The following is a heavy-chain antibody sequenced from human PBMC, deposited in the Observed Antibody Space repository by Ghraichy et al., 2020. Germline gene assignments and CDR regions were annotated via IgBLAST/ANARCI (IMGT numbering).Heavy chain of an antibody. CDR2: MNPNSGNT. J-gene: IGHJ6*02. CDR1: GYTFTSYD. Sequence: ASVKVSCKASGYTFTSYDINWVRQATGQGLEWMGWMNPNSGNTGHAQKFQGRVTMTRNTSISTAYMELSSLRSEDTAVYYCARTSSSSWGNYYYYYGMDVWGQGTTVTVSS. CDR3: ARTSSSSWGNYYYYYGMDV. V-gene: IGHV1-8*01. D-gene: IGHD6-6*01.